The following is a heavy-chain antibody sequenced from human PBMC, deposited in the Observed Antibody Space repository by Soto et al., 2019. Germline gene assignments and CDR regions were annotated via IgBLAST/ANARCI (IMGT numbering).Heavy chain of an antibody. D-gene: IGHD3-22*01. V-gene: IGHV3-30*18. CDR3: AKNLYYYDSSGLFDY. CDR2: ISYDGSNK. Sequence: LRLSCAASGFTFSSYGMHWVRQAPGKGLEWVAVISYDGSNKYYADSVKGRFTISRDNSKNTLYLQMNSLRAEDTAVYYCAKNLYYYDSSGLFDYWGQGTLVTVSS. J-gene: IGHJ4*02. CDR1: GFTFSSYG.